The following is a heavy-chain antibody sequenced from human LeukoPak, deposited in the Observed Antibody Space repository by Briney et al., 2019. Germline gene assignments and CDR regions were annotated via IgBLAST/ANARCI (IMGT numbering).Heavy chain of an antibody. CDR3: ARGGGLDV. V-gene: IGHV3-33*08. D-gene: IGHD3-16*01. CDR2: IWYDGSNK. J-gene: IGHJ6*02. Sequence: GGSLRLSCAASGFTFSSYSMNWVRQAPGKGLEWVAVIWYDGSNKYYADSVKGRFTISRDNSKNSLYLQMSNLRAEDTAVYFCARGGGLDVWGQGATVTVSS. CDR1: GFTFSSYS.